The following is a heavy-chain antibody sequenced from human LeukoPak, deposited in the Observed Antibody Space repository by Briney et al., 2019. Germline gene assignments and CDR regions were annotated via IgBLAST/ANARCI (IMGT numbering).Heavy chain of an antibody. CDR3: AKDYARVLYYYYDSSGYEEYFQH. J-gene: IGHJ1*01. V-gene: IGHV3-23*01. D-gene: IGHD3-22*01. CDR1: GFTFSTYA. Sequence: GGSLRLSCAASGFTFSTYAMSWVRQAPGRGLEWVSAISGSSDTTYYADSVKGRFTISRDNSKNTLYLQMNSLRAEDTAVYYCAKDYARVLYYYYDSSGYEEYFQHWGQGTLVTVSS. CDR2: ISGSSDTT.